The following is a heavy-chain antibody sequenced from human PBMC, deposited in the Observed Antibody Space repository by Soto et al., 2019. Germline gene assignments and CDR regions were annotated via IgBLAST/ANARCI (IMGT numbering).Heavy chain of an antibody. CDR2: ISGSDGKT. Sequence: EVQLLESGGGLVRPGGSLRLSCAASGFSFTSYALSWVRQAPGKGLEWVSTISGSDGKTYYAVSVKGRCSISRDTSKTTLYLQMNSLRVEDTDVYYCARWGFLDYWDQGTRVTVS. CDR3: ARWGFLDY. D-gene: IGHD1-26*01. V-gene: IGHV3-23*01. CDR1: GFSFTSYA. J-gene: IGHJ4*02.